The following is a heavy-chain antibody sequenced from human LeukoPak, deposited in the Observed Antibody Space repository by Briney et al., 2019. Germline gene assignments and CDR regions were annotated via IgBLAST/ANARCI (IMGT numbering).Heavy chain of an antibody. J-gene: IGHJ5*02. CDR2: MNPNSGNT. D-gene: IGHD6-13*01. V-gene: IGHV1-8*01. Sequence: ASVKVSCKASGYTFTSYDINWVRQATGQGLEWMGWMNPNSGNTGYAQKFQGRVTMTRNTSISTAYMELSSLRSEDTAVYYCARDIASSNWFDPWGQGTLVTVSS. CDR3: ARDIASSNWFDP. CDR1: GYTFTSYD.